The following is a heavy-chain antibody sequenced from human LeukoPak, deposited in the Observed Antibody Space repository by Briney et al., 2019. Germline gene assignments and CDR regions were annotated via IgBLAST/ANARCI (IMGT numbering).Heavy chain of an antibody. Sequence: GGSLRLSCATSGFTFDSHSMSWVRQAPGKGLEWVSTVSGSGDGRYYTDSVKGRFTISRDNSQNTVYLQMNTLRAEDTAVYYCAKDPVNGFNYFAFWGQGTLVTVSS. CDR2: VSGSGDGR. J-gene: IGHJ4*02. CDR1: GFTFDSHS. CDR3: AKDPVNGFNYFAF. V-gene: IGHV3-23*01. D-gene: IGHD2-8*01.